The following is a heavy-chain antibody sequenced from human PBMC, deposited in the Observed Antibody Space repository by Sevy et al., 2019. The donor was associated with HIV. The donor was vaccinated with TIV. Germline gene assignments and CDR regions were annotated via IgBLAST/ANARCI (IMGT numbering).Heavy chain of an antibody. Sequence: GGSLRLSCAASGFTFISYAMSWVRQAPGKGLEWVSSISPSGGSTSYADSVKGRFSISRDNSKNTVDLQMNSLRAEDTAVYYCAKEAAMGYVWGQGTTVTVSS. CDR3: AKEAAMGYV. J-gene: IGHJ6*02. V-gene: IGHV3-23*01. CDR1: GFTFISYA. CDR2: ISPSGGST. D-gene: IGHD5-18*01.